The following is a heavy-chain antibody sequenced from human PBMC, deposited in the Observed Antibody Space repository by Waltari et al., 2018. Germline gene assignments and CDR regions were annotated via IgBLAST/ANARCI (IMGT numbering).Heavy chain of an antibody. J-gene: IGHJ4*02. CDR2: INRSAPTI. D-gene: IGHD4-17*01. CDR1: GFSLSDYG. V-gene: IGHV3-48*03. CDR3: ARVWGVTTSDF. Sequence: EVQLVESGGGLVQPGGSLRLSCAASGFSLSDYGMNWVRQAPGQVLEWLTCINRSAPTIHYADSVKGRFTVSRDNTKNSLSLQMNSLRAEDTAVYYCARVWGVTTSDFWGQGTLVTVSS.